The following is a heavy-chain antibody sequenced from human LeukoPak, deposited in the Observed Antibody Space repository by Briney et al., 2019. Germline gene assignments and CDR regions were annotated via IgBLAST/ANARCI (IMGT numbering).Heavy chain of an antibody. V-gene: IGHV1-69*05. J-gene: IGHJ3*02. D-gene: IGHD2/OR15-2a*01. CDR2: IIPIFGTA. CDR1: GGTFSSYA. Sequence: ASVKVSCKASGGTFSSYAISWVLQAPGQGLEWMGKIIPIFGTANYAQKFQGRVTITTDESTSTAYMELSSLRSEDTAVYYCANFGSDAFDIWGQGTMVTVSS. CDR3: ANFGSDAFDI.